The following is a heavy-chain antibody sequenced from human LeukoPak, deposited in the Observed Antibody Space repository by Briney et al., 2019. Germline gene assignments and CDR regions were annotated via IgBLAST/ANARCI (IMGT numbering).Heavy chain of an antibody. CDR1: GGSISSYY. CDR2: IYYSGST. J-gene: IGHJ6*03. D-gene: IGHD3-10*01. CDR3: ARDSPRLWFGELSRYYMDV. Sequence: SETLSLTXTVSGGSISSYYWSWIRQPPGKGLEWIGYIYYSGSTNYNPSLKSRVTISVDTSKNQFSLKLSSVTAADTAVYYCARDSPRLWFGELSRYYMDVWGKGTTVTVSS. V-gene: IGHV4-59*12.